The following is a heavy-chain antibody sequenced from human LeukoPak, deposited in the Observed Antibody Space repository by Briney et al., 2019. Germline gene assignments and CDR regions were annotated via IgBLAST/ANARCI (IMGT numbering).Heavy chain of an antibody. CDR3: ASYSGSYYEH. CDR1: GFTFSSYA. V-gene: IGHV3-30*14. D-gene: IGHD1-26*01. CDR2: ISYDGSNK. Sequence: GGSLRLSCAASGFTFSSYAIHWVRQAPGKGLEWVAIISYDGSNKYYADSVKGRFTISRDNSKNTLYLQMNSLRAEDTAVYYCASYSGSYYEHWGQGTLVTVSS. J-gene: IGHJ4*02.